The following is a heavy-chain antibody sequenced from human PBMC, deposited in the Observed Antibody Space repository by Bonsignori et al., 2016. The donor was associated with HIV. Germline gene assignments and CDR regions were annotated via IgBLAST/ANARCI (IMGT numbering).Heavy chain of an antibody. Sequence: WVRQAPGQGLEWMGVINPSGGSTTYAQKFQGRVTMTRDTSTSTVYLELSSLRSEDTAVCYCARGGVTYYDFWSGYYFNYWGQGTLVTVSS. V-gene: IGHV1-46*01. D-gene: IGHD3-3*01. CDR3: ARGGVTYYDFWSGYYFNY. J-gene: IGHJ4*02. CDR2: INPSGGST.